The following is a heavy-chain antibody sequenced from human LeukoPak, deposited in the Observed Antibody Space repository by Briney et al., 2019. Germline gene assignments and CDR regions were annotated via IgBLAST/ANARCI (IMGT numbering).Heavy chain of an antibody. CDR1: GYTFSTYG. D-gene: IGHD3-22*01. Sequence: ASVKVSCKASGYTFSTYGISWVRQAPGQGLEWMGWIGAYSGSTSYAQKFQGRVTMTTDTSTSAAYMELRSLTSDDTAVYYCAKDRYDSSGYLFDYWGQGALVTVSS. CDR3: AKDRYDSSGYLFDY. CDR2: IGAYSGST. J-gene: IGHJ4*02. V-gene: IGHV1-18*01.